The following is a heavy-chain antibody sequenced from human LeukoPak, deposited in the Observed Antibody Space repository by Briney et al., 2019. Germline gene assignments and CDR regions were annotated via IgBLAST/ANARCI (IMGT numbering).Heavy chain of an antibody. V-gene: IGHV4-34*01. Sequence: PSETLSLTCAVYGGSFSAYYWIWIRQPPGKGLEWIGEINHSGSTNYNPSLKSRVAISVDTSKNQFSLKLNSVTAADTAVYYCARGSPNMDVWGKGTTVTVSS. J-gene: IGHJ6*03. CDR2: INHSGST. CDR3: ARGSPNMDV. CDR1: GGSFSAYY.